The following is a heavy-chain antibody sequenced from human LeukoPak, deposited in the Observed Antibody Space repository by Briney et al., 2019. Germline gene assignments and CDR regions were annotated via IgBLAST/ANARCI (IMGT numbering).Heavy chain of an antibody. CDR1: GFTFSTYG. CDR2: ISGSGGST. CDR3: ARLSTVTTSFDY. Sequence: GGSLRLSCEASGFTFSTYGINWVRQAPGKGLEWVSAISGSGGSTYYADSVKGRFTISRDNSKNTLWLQMNSLKGEDTAVYYCARLSTVTTSFDYWGQGTLVTVSS. J-gene: IGHJ4*02. D-gene: IGHD4-17*01. V-gene: IGHV3-23*01.